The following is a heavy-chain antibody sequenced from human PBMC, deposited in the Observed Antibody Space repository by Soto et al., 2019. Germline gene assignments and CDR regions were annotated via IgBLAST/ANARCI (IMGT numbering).Heavy chain of an antibody. V-gene: IGHV3-74*01. CDR1: GFTFSNYW. Sequence: EVQLVESGGGLVQPGESLRLSCAASGFTFSNYWMNWVRQAPGKGLVWVSRIKTDGTITTYADSVKGRFTISRDNAKNTLYLQMNSLRVEDTAVYYCASSSGSNFRSDYWGQGTLVTVSS. D-gene: IGHD4-4*01. CDR2: IKTDGTIT. CDR3: ASSSGSNFRSDY. J-gene: IGHJ4*02.